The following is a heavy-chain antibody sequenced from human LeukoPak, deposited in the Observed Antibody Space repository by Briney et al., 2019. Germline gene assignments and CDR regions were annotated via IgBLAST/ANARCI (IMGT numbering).Heavy chain of an antibody. CDR3: ARSMSGGLGFFQS. J-gene: IGHJ1*01. V-gene: IGHV1-2*02. D-gene: IGHD2-15*01. CDR1: GYTFTDYY. CDR2: INPNSGGT. Sequence: ASVKVSCKASGYTFTDYYMHWVRQAPGQGLEWMGWINPNSGGTNYTQNLQGRDTMTRDTSIRTAYMELSSLRSDDTAVYYCARSMSGGLGFFQSWGQGTLVAVSS.